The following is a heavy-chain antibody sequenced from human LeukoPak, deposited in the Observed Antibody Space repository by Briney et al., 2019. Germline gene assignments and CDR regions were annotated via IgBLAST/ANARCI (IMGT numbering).Heavy chain of an antibody. Sequence: GGSLRLPCAASGFTFSSYEMNWVRQAPGKGLEWVPYISSSGSTIYYADSVKGRFTISRDNAKNSLYLQMNSLRAEDTAVYYCARDRITMVRGDGMDVWGKGTTVTVSS. D-gene: IGHD3-10*01. J-gene: IGHJ6*04. CDR2: ISSSGSTI. V-gene: IGHV3-48*03. CDR1: GFTFSSYE. CDR3: ARDRITMVRGDGMDV.